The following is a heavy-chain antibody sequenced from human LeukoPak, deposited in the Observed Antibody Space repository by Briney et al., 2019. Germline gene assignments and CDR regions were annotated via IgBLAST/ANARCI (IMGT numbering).Heavy chain of an antibody. D-gene: IGHD3-9*01. CDR1: GGSISSSSYY. Sequence: SETLSLTCTVSGGSISSSSYYWDWIRQPPGKGLEWIGSIYYSGSTYYNPSLKSRGTISVDTSKNQFSLKLSSVTAADTAVYYCARAGPNFDWLPHPFDYWGQGTLVTVSS. CDR2: IYYSGST. CDR3: ARAGPNFDWLPHPFDY. J-gene: IGHJ4*02. V-gene: IGHV4-39*01.